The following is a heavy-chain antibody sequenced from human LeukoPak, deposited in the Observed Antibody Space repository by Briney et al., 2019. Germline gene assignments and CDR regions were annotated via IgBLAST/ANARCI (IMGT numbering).Heavy chain of an antibody. V-gene: IGHV3-30*18. Sequence: GGSLRLSCAASGFTFSDSGMHWVRQAPGKGLEWVAIISYEGSKKYYADSVKGRFTISRDNSKNTLFPQLNSLRAEDTAVYYCAKDLNWGGRWGQGTLVTVSS. CDR2: ISYEGSKK. CDR1: GFTFSDSG. CDR3: AKDLNWGGR. D-gene: IGHD7-27*01. J-gene: IGHJ4*02.